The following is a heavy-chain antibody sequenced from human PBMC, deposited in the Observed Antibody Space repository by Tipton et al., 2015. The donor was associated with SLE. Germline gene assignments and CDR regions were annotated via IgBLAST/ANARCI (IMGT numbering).Heavy chain of an antibody. J-gene: IGHJ6*03. CDR2: INHSGST. CDR1: GFTFSSFD. Sequence: LRLSCAASGFTFSSFDMNWVRQAPGKGLEWVGEINHSGSTNYNPSLKSRVTISVDTSKNQFSLKLSSVTAADTAVYYCARGLNYYDSSGYYPFYYMDVWGKGTTVTVSS. D-gene: IGHD3-22*01. V-gene: IGHV4-34*01. CDR3: ARGLNYYDSSGYYPFYYMDV.